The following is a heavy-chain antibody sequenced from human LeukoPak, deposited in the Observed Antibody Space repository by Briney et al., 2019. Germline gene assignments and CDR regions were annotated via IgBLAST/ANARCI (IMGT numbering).Heavy chain of an antibody. Sequence: GGSLRLSCAASGFTFSSYEMNWVRQAPGKGLEWDSYISSSGSTIYYADSVKGRFTISRDNAKNSLYLQMNSLRAEDTAVYYCASIGVVISTYYYYGMDVWGQGTTVTVSS. J-gene: IGHJ6*02. CDR3: ASIGVVISTYYYYGMDV. V-gene: IGHV3-48*03. CDR2: ISSSGSTI. CDR1: GFTFSSYE. D-gene: IGHD3-3*01.